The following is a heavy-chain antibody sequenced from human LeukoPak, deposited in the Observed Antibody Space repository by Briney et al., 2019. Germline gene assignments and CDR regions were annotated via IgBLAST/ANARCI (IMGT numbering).Heavy chain of an antibody. V-gene: IGHV4-34*01. Sequence: SETLSLTCAVYGGSFSGYYWSWIRQPPGKGLEWIGEINHSGSTNYNPSLKSRVTISVDTSKNQFSLKLSSVTTADTAVYYCARGGGGTYSSSWYGVHWFDPWGQGTLVTVSS. CDR2: INHSGST. CDR1: GGSFSGYY. J-gene: IGHJ5*02. CDR3: ARGGGGTYSSSWYGVHWFDP. D-gene: IGHD6-13*01.